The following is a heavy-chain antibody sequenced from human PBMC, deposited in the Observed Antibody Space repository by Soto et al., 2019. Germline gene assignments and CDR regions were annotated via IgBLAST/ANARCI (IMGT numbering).Heavy chain of an antibody. CDR1: GFTFSGYS. V-gene: IGHV3-21*01. CDR3: ARDLASATGTFDY. J-gene: IGHJ4*02. CDR2: ISSTSNNM. D-gene: IGHD1-1*01. Sequence: PGGSLRLSCAGSGFTFSGYSMNWVRQAPGKGLEWASSISSTSNNMYYAESVKGRFTMSRDNAKNSLYLKMNSLRVDDTAVYYCARDLASATGTFDYWGQGTLVTVSS.